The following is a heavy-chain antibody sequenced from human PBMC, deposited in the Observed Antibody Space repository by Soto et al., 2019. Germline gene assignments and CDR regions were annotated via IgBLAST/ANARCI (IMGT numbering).Heavy chain of an antibody. CDR2: LYYSGST. D-gene: IGHD7-27*01. J-gene: IGHJ5*02. V-gene: IGHV4-39*01. CDR3: VRSDTGWGNWFDP. CDR1: GGSISSSSYY. Sequence: QLQLQESGPGLVKPSETLSLTCTVSGGSISSSSYYWGWIRQPPGKGLEWIGSLYYSGSTYYNPSLKSRVTISVATSEKQFSLKLSSVTAADTAVYYCVRSDTGWGNWFDPWGQGTLVTVSP.